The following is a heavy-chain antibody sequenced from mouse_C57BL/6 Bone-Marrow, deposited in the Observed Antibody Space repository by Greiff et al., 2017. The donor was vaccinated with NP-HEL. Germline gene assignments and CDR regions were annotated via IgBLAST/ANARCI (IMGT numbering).Heavy chain of an antibody. V-gene: IGHV15-2*01. D-gene: IGHD2-3*01. CDR1: DSEVFPIAY. J-gene: IGHJ4*01. CDR2: ILPSIGRT. CDR3: ARGGWYYAMDY. Sequence: QVQLKESGSELRSPGSSVKLSCKDFDSEVFPIAYMSWVRQKPGHGFEWIGGILPSIGRTIYGEKFEDKATLDADTLSNTAYLELNSLTSEDAAIYYCARGGWYYAMDYWGQGTSGTVSS.